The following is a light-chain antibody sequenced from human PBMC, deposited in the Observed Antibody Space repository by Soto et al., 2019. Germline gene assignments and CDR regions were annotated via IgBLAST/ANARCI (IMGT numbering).Light chain of an antibody. CDR1: LSVSSSY. CDR2: GAS. J-gene: IGKJ1*01. CDR3: KQYCSSFLWP. Sequence: EIVLTQSPGTLSLSPGERATLSCRARLSVSSSYLAWYQQKPGQAPRLFIYGASSRATGIPDRFSGSGSGTDFPLTISSLLHEDFAVYYCKQYCSSFLWPFGQGTKVEIK. V-gene: IGKV3-20*01.